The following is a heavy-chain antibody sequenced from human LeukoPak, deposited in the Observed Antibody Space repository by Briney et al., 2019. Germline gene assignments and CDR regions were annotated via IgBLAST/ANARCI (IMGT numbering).Heavy chain of an antibody. Sequence: ASETLSLTCTVSGGSISSSSYYWGWIRQPPWKGLEWVGSIYYSGSTYYNPSLKSRVTISVDTSKNQFSLKLSSVTAADTAVYYCARHTYNGSYLVDYWGQGTLVTVSS. D-gene: IGHD1-26*01. V-gene: IGHV4-39*01. CDR1: GGSISSSSYY. J-gene: IGHJ4*02. CDR2: IYYSGST. CDR3: ARHTYNGSYLVDY.